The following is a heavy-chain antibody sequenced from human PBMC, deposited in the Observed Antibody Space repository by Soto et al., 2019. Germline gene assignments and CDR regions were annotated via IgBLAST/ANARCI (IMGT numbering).Heavy chain of an antibody. CDR3: ARKVLGSTSRPDWWYFDL. D-gene: IGHD2-2*01. V-gene: IGHV3-23*01. J-gene: IGHJ2*01. CDR1: GFTFINYA. CDR2: ISGGGDRA. Sequence: EVQLLESGGGLVQPGGSLRLSCVGSGFTFINYAMHWVRQTPGKGLEWVSTISGGGDRAFDADTVKGRFTISRDNSKNTVNLQMNSLRADDTAVYYCARKVLGSTSRPDWWYFDLWGRGTLVTVSS.